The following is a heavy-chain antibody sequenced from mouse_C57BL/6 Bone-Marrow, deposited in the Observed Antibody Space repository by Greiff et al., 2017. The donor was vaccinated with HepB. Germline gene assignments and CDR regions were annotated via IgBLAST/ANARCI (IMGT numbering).Heavy chain of an antibody. CDR2: IYPRSGNT. D-gene: IGHD1-1*01. J-gene: IGHJ4*01. V-gene: IGHV1-81*01. CDR1: GYTFTSYG. CDR3: GNGSSPYYYALDY. Sequence: VQLQQSGAELVRPGASVKLSCKASGYTFTSYGISWVKQRPGQGLEWIGEIYPRSGNTYYKEKFKGKATMTADKSSSTAYMEPRRLTSEDSAVYFCGNGSSPYYYALDYWGQGTPVTVSS.